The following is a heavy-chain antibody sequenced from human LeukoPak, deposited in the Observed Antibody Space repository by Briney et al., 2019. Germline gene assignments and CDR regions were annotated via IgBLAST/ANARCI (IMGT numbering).Heavy chain of an antibody. D-gene: IGHD4-17*01. CDR2: ISWNSGSI. J-gene: IGHJ1*01. CDR1: GFTFDDYA. CDR3: AKGDDYGDYVSFQH. Sequence: LGGSLRLSCAASGFTFDDYAMHWVRQAPGKGLEWVSGISWNSGSIGYADSVKGRFTISRDNAKNSLYLQMNSLRAEDTALYYCAKGDDYGDYVSFQHWGQGTLVTVSS. V-gene: IGHV3-9*01.